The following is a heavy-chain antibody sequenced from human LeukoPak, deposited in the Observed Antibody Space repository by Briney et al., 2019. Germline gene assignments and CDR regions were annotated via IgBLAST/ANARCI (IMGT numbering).Heavy chain of an antibody. J-gene: IGHJ4*02. V-gene: IGHV4-34*01. CDR2: INHSGST. CDR3: ARGGGGSHFDY. CDR1: GGSFSGYY. D-gene: IGHD1-26*01. Sequence: PSETLSLTCAVYGGSFSGYYWSWIRQPPGKGLEWIGEINHSGSTNYNPFLKSRVTISVDTSKNQFSLKLSSVTAADTAVYYCARGGGGSHFDYWGQGTLVTVSS.